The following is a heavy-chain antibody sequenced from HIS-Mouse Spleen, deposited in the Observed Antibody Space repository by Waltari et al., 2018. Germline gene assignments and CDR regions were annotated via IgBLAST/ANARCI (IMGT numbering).Heavy chain of an antibody. Sequence: QLQLQESGPGLVKPSETLSLTCTVSGGSISSSSYYWGWIRQPPGKGLEWIGGIYYSGVTYYNPSLKSRVTISVDTSKNQFPLKLSSVTAADTAVYYCAREIPYSSSWYDWYFDLWGQGTMVTVSS. J-gene: IGHJ3*01. CDR2: IYYSGVT. CDR1: GGSISSSSYY. CDR3: AREIPYSSSWYDWYFDL. D-gene: IGHD6-13*01. V-gene: IGHV4-39*07.